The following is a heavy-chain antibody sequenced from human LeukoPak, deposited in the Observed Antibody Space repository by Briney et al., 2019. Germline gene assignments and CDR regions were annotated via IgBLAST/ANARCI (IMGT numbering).Heavy chain of an antibody. V-gene: IGHV1-2*06. CDR2: INPNSGGT. Sequence: ASVKVSCKASGYTFTGYYMHWVRQAPGQGLEWMGRINPNSGGTNYAQKFQGRVTMTRDTSISTAYMELSRLRSDDTAVYYCARLKAARPRGYYFDYWGQGTLVTVSS. CDR1: GYTFTGYY. J-gene: IGHJ4*02. D-gene: IGHD6-6*01. CDR3: ARLKAARPRGYYFDY.